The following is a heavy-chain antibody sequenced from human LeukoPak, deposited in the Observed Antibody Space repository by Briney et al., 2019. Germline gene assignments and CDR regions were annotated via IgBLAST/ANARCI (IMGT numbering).Heavy chain of an antibody. Sequence: GESLKISCKGSGYSFTNYWIGWVRQMPGKGLEWMAIIYPGDSDTRYSPSFQGQVTISADKSISTAYLQWSSLKASDTVMYYCARQGAAAGNDYWGQGTLVTVSS. D-gene: IGHD6-13*01. CDR3: ARQGAAAGNDY. CDR2: IYPGDSDT. CDR1: GYSFTNYW. V-gene: IGHV5-51*01. J-gene: IGHJ4*02.